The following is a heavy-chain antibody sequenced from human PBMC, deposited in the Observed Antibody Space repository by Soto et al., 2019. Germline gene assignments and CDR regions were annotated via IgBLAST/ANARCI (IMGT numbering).Heavy chain of an antibody. Sequence: PGGSLRLSCAASGFTFSSFTMNWVRQAPGKGLERVSTISSNSAYIYYTDALRGRFTISRDNAKNTLDLQKNSLRAEDTAVYYCTRDASRDRSARGWFDPWGPGTLVTVSS. CDR2: ISSNSAYI. D-gene: IGHD3-10*01. J-gene: IGHJ5*02. CDR3: TRDASRDRSARGWFDP. V-gene: IGHV3-21*01. CDR1: GFTFSSFT.